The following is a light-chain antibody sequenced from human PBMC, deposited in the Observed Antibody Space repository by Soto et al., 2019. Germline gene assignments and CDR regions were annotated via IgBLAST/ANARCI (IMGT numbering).Light chain of an antibody. Sequence: EVVMTQSPATLSLSPGEGVTLSCKASQNIANNLAWYQQKPGQAPRLLIYDVSIGATGIPARFSGSGSGTEFTLTISSLQSEDVAVYYCQQYYSWPPYTVGQGTTLEMK. J-gene: IGKJ2*01. CDR3: QQYYSWPPYT. V-gene: IGKV3-15*01. CDR1: QNIANN. CDR2: DVS.